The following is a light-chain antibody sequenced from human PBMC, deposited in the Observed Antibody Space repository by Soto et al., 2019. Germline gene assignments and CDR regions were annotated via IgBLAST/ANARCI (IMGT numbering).Light chain of an antibody. CDR1: QSVGSN. CDR3: QQSDNLPLT. V-gene: IGKV1-33*01. J-gene: IGKJ4*01. Sequence: MTQSPATLSVSPGERATLSCRASQSVGSNLAWYQQKPGKAPKLLIYDASHLETGVPSRFSGSGSGTDFTFAISSLQPEDIATYYCQQSDNLPLTFGGGTKVQI. CDR2: DAS.